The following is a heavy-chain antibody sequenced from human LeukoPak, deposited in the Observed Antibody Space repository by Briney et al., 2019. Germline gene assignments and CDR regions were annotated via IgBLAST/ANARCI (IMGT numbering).Heavy chain of an antibody. D-gene: IGHD2-2*02. Sequence: GGSLRLSCAASGFTFSDYYMSWIRQAPGKGLEWVSAISGSGGSTYYADSVKGRFTISRDNSKNTLYLQMNSLRAEDTAVYYCAKDRPLIYCSSTSCYIPSWGQGTLVTVSS. J-gene: IGHJ5*02. CDR3: AKDRPLIYCSSTSCYIPS. CDR1: GFTFSDYY. CDR2: ISGSGGST. V-gene: IGHV3-23*01.